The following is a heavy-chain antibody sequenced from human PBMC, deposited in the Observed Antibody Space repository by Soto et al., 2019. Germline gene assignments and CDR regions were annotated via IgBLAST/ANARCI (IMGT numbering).Heavy chain of an antibody. CDR2: LSDGGGST. CDR3: ANEGTTSPCNWCDP. D-gene: IGHD2-2*01. V-gene: IGHV3-23*01. Sequence: EVQLLESGGGLVQPGGSLRLSCAASRFTFSNYAMSWVRQAPGKGMEWDSGLSDGGGSTFYADSVKGRFTISRDNAKNTLYLQMSSLRAVDTAVYYCANEGTTSPCNWCDPWGQGNLVTVSS. CDR1: RFTFSNYA. J-gene: IGHJ5*02.